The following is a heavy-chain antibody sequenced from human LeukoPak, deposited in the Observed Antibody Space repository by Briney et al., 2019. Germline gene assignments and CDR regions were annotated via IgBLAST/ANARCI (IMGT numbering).Heavy chain of an antibody. CDR1: GFTFSSYG. CDR3: ARDTLLGSGWYPFDY. Sequence: PGGSLRLSCAASGFTFSSYGMHWVRQAPGKGLEWVAVIWYDGSNKYYADSVKGRFTISRDNSKNTLYLQMNSLRAEDTAVYYCARDTLLGSGWYPFDYWGQGTLVTVSS. CDR2: IWYDGSNK. V-gene: IGHV3-33*01. J-gene: IGHJ4*02. D-gene: IGHD6-19*01.